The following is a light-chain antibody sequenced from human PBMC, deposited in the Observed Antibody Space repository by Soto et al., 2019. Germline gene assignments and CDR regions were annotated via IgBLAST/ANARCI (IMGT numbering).Light chain of an antibody. CDR3: QHYHNLPPFT. J-gene: IGKJ3*01. V-gene: IGKV1-33*01. Sequence: DIQMTQSPSSLSASVGARVSITCQASQDIRTSLSWFQHKPGRAPKLLIYGASYLETGVPSRFRGSGSGTDFTFTISSLQPEDTATYYCQHYHNLPPFTFGTGTIVDIK. CDR2: GAS. CDR1: QDIRTS.